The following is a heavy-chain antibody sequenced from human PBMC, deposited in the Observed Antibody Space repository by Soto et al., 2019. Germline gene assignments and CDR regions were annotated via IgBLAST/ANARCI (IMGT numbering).Heavy chain of an antibody. V-gene: IGHV2-5*02. J-gene: IGHJ5*02. Sequence: QITLKESGPTLVKPTQTLTLTCTFSGFSLSTSGVGVGWIRQPPGKALEWLALIYWDDDKRYSPSLKSRRTITQDTTKNQVVLTMTNTNPVDTATYYCAHRPMGGGYHNWFDPWGQGTLVTVSS. CDR1: GFSLSTSGVG. CDR2: IYWDDDK. CDR3: AHRPMGGGYHNWFDP. D-gene: IGHD3-16*01.